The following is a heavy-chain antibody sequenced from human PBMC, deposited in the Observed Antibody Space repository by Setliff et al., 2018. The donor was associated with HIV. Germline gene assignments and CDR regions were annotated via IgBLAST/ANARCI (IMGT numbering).Heavy chain of an antibody. CDR2: IYYSGST. Sequence: SETLSLTCTVSGGSIRTGAYYWGWIRQPPGKGLEWIGSIYYSGSTRYNPSLKSRVTISLDTSKNRFSLQLTSVTAADTAVYYCARHRDGGTYPLDYWGQGTLVTVSS. CDR1: GGSIRTGAYY. D-gene: IGHD1-26*01. J-gene: IGHJ4*02. CDR3: ARHRDGGTYPLDY. V-gene: IGHV4-39*01.